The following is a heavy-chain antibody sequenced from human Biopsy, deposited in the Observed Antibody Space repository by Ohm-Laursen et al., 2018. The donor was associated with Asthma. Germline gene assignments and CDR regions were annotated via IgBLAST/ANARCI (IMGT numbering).Heavy chain of an antibody. CDR2: IYYSGTT. CDR1: SGSGGYMSSGNYY. V-gene: IGHV4-39*01. D-gene: IGHD6-13*01. Sequence: SQTLSLTCSLSSGSGGYMSSGNYYWGWIRQSPGKGLEWIGSIYYSGTTYYNPSLESRFTVSAYTSKNQFSQKLTSATAADTAVYYCVRGSSSWHHGPFHYYYGLDVWGQGTTATVSS. CDR3: VRGSSSWHHGPFHYYYGLDV. J-gene: IGHJ6*02.